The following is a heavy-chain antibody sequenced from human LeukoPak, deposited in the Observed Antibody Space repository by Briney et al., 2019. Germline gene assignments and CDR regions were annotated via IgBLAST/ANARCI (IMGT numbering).Heavy chain of an antibody. CDR1: GFTFSSYS. CDR3: ARDLRYGSGNRGFDY. V-gene: IGHV3-21*01. Sequence: GGSLRLSCAASGFTFSSYSMNWVRQAPGKGLEWVSSISSSSSYIYYADSVEGRFAISRDNAKNSLYLQMNSLRAEDTAVYYCARDLRYGSGNRGFDYWGQGTLVTVSS. J-gene: IGHJ4*02. CDR2: ISSSSSYI. D-gene: IGHD3-10*01.